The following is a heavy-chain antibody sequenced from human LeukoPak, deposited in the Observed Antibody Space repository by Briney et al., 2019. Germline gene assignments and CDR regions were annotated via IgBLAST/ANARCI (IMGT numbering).Heavy chain of an antibody. Sequence: SETLSLTCTVSGGSIRSSTYYWGWIRQPPGKGLEWIGEINHGRSTNYNPSLKSRVTISVDTSKNQFSLKLSSVTAADTAVYYCARGDPIAVAGKEGAFDIWGQGTMVTVSS. J-gene: IGHJ3*02. V-gene: IGHV4-39*07. CDR1: GGSIRSSTYY. CDR3: ARGDPIAVAGKEGAFDI. CDR2: INHGRST. D-gene: IGHD6-19*01.